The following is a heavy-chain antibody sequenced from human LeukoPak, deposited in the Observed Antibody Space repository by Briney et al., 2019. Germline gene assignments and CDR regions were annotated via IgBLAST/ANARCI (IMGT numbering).Heavy chain of an antibody. CDR3: ARGGNHGDYWYFDL. J-gene: IGHJ2*01. Sequence: GGSLRLSCAASGFTFSSYWMSWVRQAPGKGLEWAANIKQDGSEKYYVDSVKGRFTISRDNAETSLHLQMNSLRAEDTAVYYCARGGNHGDYWYFDLWGRGTLVTVSS. CDR2: IKQDGSEK. D-gene: IGHD4-17*01. V-gene: IGHV3-7*01. CDR1: GFTFSSYW.